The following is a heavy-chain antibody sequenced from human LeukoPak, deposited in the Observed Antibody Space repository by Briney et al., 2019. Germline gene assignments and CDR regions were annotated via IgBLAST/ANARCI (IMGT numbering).Heavy chain of an antibody. J-gene: IGHJ3*02. D-gene: IGHD6-25*01. V-gene: IGHV3-21*01. CDR3: ARESSESFDI. Sequence: GGSLRLSCAASGFTFSSYSMNWVRQAPGKGLEWVSSIGSRSTSTYYADSVKGRFTISRDNAKNSLYLQMNSLRAEDTAVYNCARESSESFDIWGQGTMVTVSS. CDR1: GFTFSSYS. CDR2: IGSRSTST.